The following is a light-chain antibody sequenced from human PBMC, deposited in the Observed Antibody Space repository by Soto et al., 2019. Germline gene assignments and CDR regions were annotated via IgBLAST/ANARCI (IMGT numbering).Light chain of an antibody. V-gene: IGLV1-44*01. CDR2: SNN. CDR1: SSNIGSNT. CDR3: AAWDDSLSWV. J-gene: IGLJ3*02. Sequence: QSVLTQPPSASGTPGQRVTISCSGSSSNIGSNTVNWYQQLPGTAPKHLIFSNNQRPSGVPDRFSGYKSGTSASLAISGPQPEDEADYYCAAWDDSLSWVFGGGTQLTVL.